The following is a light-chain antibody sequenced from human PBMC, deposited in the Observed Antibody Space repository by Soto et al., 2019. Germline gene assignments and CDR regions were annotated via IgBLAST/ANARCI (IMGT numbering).Light chain of an antibody. CDR3: QQYGSSPRYT. V-gene: IGKV3-20*01. CDR1: QSVSSSY. J-gene: IGKJ2*01. Sequence: EIVLTQSPGTLSLSPGERATLSCRASQSVSSSYLAWYQQKPGQAPRLLIYGASSRATGIPDRFSGSGAGTDFTLIISRLEPEDVAVYYCQQYGSSPRYTFGQGTKLEIK. CDR2: GAS.